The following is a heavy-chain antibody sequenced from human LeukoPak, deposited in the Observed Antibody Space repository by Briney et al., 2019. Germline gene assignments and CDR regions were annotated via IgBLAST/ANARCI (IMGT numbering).Heavy chain of an antibody. J-gene: IGHJ3*02. V-gene: IGHV5-51*01. CDR2: IYPGDSDT. D-gene: IGHD3-10*01. Sequence: GESLQISCQGSGYSFTSYWIGWVRPLPGKGLEWMGIIYPGDSDTRYSPSFQGQVTISADKSISIAYLRWSSLKASDTAIYYCARHDNGGLVRGVIPADALDIWGQGTMVTVSS. CDR3: ARHDNGGLVRGVIPADALDI. CDR1: GYSFTSYW.